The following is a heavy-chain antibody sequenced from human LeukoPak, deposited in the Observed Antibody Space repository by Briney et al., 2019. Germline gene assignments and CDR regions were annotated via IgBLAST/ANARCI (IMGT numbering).Heavy chain of an antibody. Sequence: SETLSLTCTVSGDSIGSYYWSWIRQPPGKGLEWIGYIYYSGTTNYNPSLKSRVAISVDTSKNQFSLRLTSVTAADTAIYYCARQSGGSSGPLDHWGQGTLVTVSS. CDR1: GDSIGSYY. CDR3: ARQSGGSSGPLDH. V-gene: IGHV4-59*08. CDR2: IYYSGTT. J-gene: IGHJ4*02. D-gene: IGHD3-22*01.